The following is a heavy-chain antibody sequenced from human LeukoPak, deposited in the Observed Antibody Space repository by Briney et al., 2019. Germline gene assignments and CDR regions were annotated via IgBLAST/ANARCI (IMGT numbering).Heavy chain of an antibody. V-gene: IGHV1-2*02. CDR1: VYTFTGYY. J-gene: IGHJ5*02. D-gene: IGHD6-13*01. CDR3: ASASNGYSSSWSGWFDP. Sequence: ASVNVSCKASVYTFTGYYMHWVRQAPGQGVGWMGWINPNSGGTNYAQKFQGRVTMTRDTSISTAYMELSRLRSDDTAVYYCASASNGYSSSWSGWFDPWGQGTLVTVSS. CDR2: INPNSGGT.